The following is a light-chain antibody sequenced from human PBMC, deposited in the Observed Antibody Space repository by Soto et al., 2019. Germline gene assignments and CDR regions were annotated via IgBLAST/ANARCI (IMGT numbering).Light chain of an antibody. Sequence: QSVLTQPPSVSGAPGQRVTISCSGSSSNIGSYFVFWYQHLPGTAPKLLIYRNNERPSGVPDRFSGSKSGTSASLAINGLRVEDEADYYCASWDDGRNLLGTGTKVTVL. V-gene: IGLV1-47*01. CDR3: ASWDDGRNL. CDR2: RNN. CDR1: SSNIGSYF. J-gene: IGLJ1*01.